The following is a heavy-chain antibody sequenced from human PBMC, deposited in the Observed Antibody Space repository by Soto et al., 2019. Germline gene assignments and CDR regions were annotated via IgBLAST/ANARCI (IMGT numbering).Heavy chain of an antibody. V-gene: IGHV1-69*01. CDR2: IIPIFGTA. J-gene: IGHJ6*02. Sequence: QVQLVQSGAEVKKPGSSVKVSCKASGGTFSSYAISWVRQAPGQGLEWMGGIIPIFGTANYAQKFQGRVTITADESTSTAYMELSSLRSEDTAVYYCARVEVYSSSYRGYYYGMDVWGQGTTVTVSS. CDR3: ARVEVYSSSYRGYYYGMDV. CDR1: GGTFSSYA. D-gene: IGHD6-6*01.